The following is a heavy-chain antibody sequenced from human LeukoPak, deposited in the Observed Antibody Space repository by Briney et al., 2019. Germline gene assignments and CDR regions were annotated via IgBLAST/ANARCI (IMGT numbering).Heavy chain of an antibody. Sequence: GGSLRLSCAASGFTFSSYGMHWFRQAPGKALEWVPFIRCYGSNKYYAHSVKGRLTISRNNYKNTLYLQMNSLSAEDTAVYSCAKESGGPPYYGSGSQPRTYYYYSGMDVWGQGTTVTVSS. V-gene: IGHV3-30*02. CDR2: IRCYGSNK. J-gene: IGHJ6*02. CDR3: AKESGGPPYYGSGSQPRTYYYYSGMDV. CDR1: GFTFSSYG. D-gene: IGHD3-10*01.